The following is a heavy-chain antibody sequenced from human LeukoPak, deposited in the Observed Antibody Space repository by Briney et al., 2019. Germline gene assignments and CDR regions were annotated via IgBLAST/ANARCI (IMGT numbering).Heavy chain of an antibody. V-gene: IGHV4-59*01. CDR2: IYYSGST. CDR1: GGSFSGYY. CDR3: ARYSSSSTSSFDY. Sequence: SETLSLTCAVYGGSFSGYYWSWIRQPPGKGLEWIGYIYYSGSTNYNPSLKSRVTISVDTSKNQFSLNVSSVTAADTAVYYCARYSSSSTSSFDYWGQGTLVTVSS. J-gene: IGHJ4*02. D-gene: IGHD6-6*01.